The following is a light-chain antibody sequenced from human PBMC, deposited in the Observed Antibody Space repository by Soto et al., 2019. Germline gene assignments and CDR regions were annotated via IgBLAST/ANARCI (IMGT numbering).Light chain of an antibody. J-gene: IGLJ2*01. CDR1: SSDVGGYNF. CDR2: DIN. CDR3: ISYTTTSTPV. V-gene: IGLV2-14*01. Sequence: QSVLTQPASVSGSPGQSLTISCTGTSSDVGGYNFVSWYQQHPGKAPKLIIFDINNRPSGVSDRFSGSKSGNTASLTISGLQAEDEADYYCISYTTTSTPVFGRGTKLTVL.